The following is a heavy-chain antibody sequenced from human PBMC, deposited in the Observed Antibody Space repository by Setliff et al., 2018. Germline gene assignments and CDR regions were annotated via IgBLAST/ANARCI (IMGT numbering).Heavy chain of an antibody. CDR2: IYTSGST. V-gene: IGHV4-59*10. J-gene: IGHJ4*02. Sequence: SETLSLTCAVYGGSFSGYYWSWIRQPAGKGLEWIGRIYTSGSTNYNPSLKSRVTISVDTSKNQFSLKLNSVTAEDTAVYYCARVSRSYGLPLDYWGQGTLVTVSS. D-gene: IGHD5-18*01. CDR3: ARVSRSYGLPLDY. CDR1: GGSFSGYY.